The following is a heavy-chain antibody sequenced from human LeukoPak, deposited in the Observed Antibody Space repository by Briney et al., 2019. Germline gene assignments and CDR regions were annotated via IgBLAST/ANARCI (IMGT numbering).Heavy chain of an antibody. CDR3: AKDQGYGSGSPSPDNWFDP. CDR1: GFTFSSYD. J-gene: IGHJ5*02. D-gene: IGHD3-10*01. CDR2: ISGSGGST. Sequence: PGGSLRLSCAASGFTFSSYDMSWVRQAPGKGLEWVSAISGSGGSTYYADSVKGRFTISRDNSKNTLYLQMNSLRAEDTAVYYCAKDQGYGSGSPSPDNWFDPWGQGTLVTVSS. V-gene: IGHV3-23*01.